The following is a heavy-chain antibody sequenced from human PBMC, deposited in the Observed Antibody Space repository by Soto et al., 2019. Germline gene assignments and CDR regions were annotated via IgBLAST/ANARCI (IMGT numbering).Heavy chain of an antibody. CDR2: IIPIFGTA. J-gene: IGHJ2*01. V-gene: IGHV1-69*01. CDR3: AGDGYFSRTSCYTDWYFDL. CDR1: GGTFSSYA. Sequence: QVQLVQSGAEVKKPGSSVKVSCKASGGTFSSYAISWVRQSPGQGLEWMGGIIPIFGTANYAQKFQGRVTIAADESTSTAYMELSSLRSEDTAVYYCAGDGYFSRTSCYTDWYFDLWGRGTLVTVSS. D-gene: IGHD2-2*02.